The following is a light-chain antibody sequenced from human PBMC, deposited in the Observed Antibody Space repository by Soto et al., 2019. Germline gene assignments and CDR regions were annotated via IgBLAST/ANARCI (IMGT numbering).Light chain of an antibody. CDR1: QIVDSY. Sequence: EIVLTQSPATLSLSPGERATLSCRASQIVDSYLAWYQQKPGQAPRLLIHDISERATGIPARFSGSGSGTDFTLTISSLEPEDFAVYYCQQRRSWPRTFGQGTKVEIK. CDR3: QQRRSWPRT. J-gene: IGKJ1*01. CDR2: DIS. V-gene: IGKV3-11*01.